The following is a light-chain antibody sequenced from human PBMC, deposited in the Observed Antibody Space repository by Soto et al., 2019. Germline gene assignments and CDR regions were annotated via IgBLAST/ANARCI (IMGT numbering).Light chain of an antibody. V-gene: IGKV3-15*01. Sequence: EIVLTQSPGTLSLSPGDRATLSCRASQSVSRSYLGWYQHKPGQAPRLLISGASTGATGIPARFSGSGSGTEFTLTISSLQSEDCAIYYCQQYHTWPITFGGGTKVDI. J-gene: IGKJ4*01. CDR2: GAS. CDR1: QSVSRSY. CDR3: QQYHTWPIT.